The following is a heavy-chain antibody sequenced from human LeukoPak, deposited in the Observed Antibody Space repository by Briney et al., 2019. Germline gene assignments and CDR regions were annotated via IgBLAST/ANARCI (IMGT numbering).Heavy chain of an antibody. CDR2: ISGSGGST. CDR1: GFTFSSYA. V-gene: IGHV3-23*01. Sequence: GGSLRLSCAASGFTFSSYAMSWVRQAPGKGLEWVSAISGSGGSTYYADSVKGRFTISRDNSKNTLYLQMNSLRAEDTAVYYCAKGTLGRESILGGMDVWGQGTTVTVSS. J-gene: IGHJ6*02. D-gene: IGHD2/OR15-2a*01. CDR3: AKGTLGRESILGGMDV.